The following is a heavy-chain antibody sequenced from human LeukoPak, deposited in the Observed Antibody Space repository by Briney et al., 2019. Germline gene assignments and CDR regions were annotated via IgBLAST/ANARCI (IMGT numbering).Heavy chain of an antibody. D-gene: IGHD5-24*01. J-gene: IGHJ6*02. CDR1: GFTFSSYA. CDR3: AKDPRDGYNWGGFGYGMDV. Sequence: GGSLRLSCAASGFTFSSYAMSWVRQAPGKGLEWVSAISGSGGSTYYADSVKGRFTISRDNSKNTLYLQMNSLRAEDTAVYYCAKDPRDGYNWGGFGYGMDVWGQGTTVTVSS. CDR2: ISGSGGST. V-gene: IGHV3-23*01.